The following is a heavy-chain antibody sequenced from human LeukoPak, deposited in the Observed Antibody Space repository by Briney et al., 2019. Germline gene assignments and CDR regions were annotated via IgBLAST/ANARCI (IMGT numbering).Heavy chain of an antibody. Sequence: ASVQFSCQASGYTFTSHGMSWVGQAPGQPLEGIGWISAYNGNTSYAQKLQGRVTMTTDTSTSTAYMELRSLRSDDTAVYYCASWAGYCSGGSCLGPGWFDPWGQGTLVTVSS. V-gene: IGHV1-18*01. D-gene: IGHD2-15*01. CDR3: ASWAGYCSGGSCLGPGWFDP. CDR1: GYTFTSHG. J-gene: IGHJ5*02. CDR2: ISAYNGNT.